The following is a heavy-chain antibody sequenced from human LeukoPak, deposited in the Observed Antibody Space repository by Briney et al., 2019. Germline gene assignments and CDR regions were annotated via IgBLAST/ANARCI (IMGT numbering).Heavy chain of an antibody. V-gene: IGHV4-59*01. Sequence: PSETLSLTCTVSGGSIINYYWSWIRQPPGKGLEWIGYIYYSGNTNYNPSLKSRVTISVDTSKNQFSLKLRSVTAADTAVYYCARDPCSSGWQFDYWGQGTLVTVSS. CDR3: ARDPCSSGWQFDY. CDR1: GGSIINYY. D-gene: IGHD6-19*01. CDR2: IYYSGNT. J-gene: IGHJ4*02.